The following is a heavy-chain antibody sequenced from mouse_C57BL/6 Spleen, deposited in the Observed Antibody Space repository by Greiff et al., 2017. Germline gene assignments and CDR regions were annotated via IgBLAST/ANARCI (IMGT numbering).Heavy chain of an antibody. V-gene: IGHV1-26*01. D-gene: IGHD2-4*01. J-gene: IGHJ3*01. CDR1: GYTFTDYY. Sequence: VQLQQSGPELVKPGASVKISCKASGYTFTDYYMNWVKQSHGKSLEWIGDINPNNGGTSYNQKFKGKATLPVDKSSSTAYMELRSLTSEDSAVYYCASGGNDYDPFAYWGQGTLVTVSA. CDR2: INPNNGGT. CDR3: ASGGNDYDPFAY.